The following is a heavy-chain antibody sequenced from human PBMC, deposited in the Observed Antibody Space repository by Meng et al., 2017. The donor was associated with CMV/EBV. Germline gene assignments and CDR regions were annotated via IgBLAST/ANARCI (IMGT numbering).Heavy chain of an antibody. J-gene: IGHJ4*02. CDR1: GYTFTGYY. D-gene: IGHD3-3*01. Sequence: ASVQVSCKASGYTFTGYYMHWVRQAPGQGLAWMGWINPNSGGTNYAQKFQGRVTMTRDTSISTAYMELSRLRSDDTAVYYCARDGVVFGVVTLFDYWGQGTLVTVSS. V-gene: IGHV1-2*02. CDR3: ARDGVVFGVVTLFDY. CDR2: INPNSGGT.